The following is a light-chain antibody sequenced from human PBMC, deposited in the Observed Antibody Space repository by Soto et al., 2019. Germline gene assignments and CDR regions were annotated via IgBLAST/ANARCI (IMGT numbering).Light chain of an antibody. Sequence: EVVLTQSPGTLSLSPGERATLSCRASQSVNSCCLAWYQQKPGQAPRLLIYATSIRAAGIPVRFSGSGAGTDFTLAISSLEPEDFAVYYCQQFATSSITFGQGTRLDI. CDR3: QQFATSSIT. V-gene: IGKV3-20*01. CDR1: QSVNSCC. CDR2: ATS. J-gene: IGKJ5*01.